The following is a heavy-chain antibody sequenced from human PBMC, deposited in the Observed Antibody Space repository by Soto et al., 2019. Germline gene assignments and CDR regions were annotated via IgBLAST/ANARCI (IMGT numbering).Heavy chain of an antibody. Sequence: GGSLRLSCAASGFTFSSYAIHWVRQAPGKGLEWVAVISYDGSNKYYADSVKGRFTISRDNSKNTLYLQMNSLRAEDTAVYYCARDNLGYCSGGSCYSGAEYFQHWGQGTPVTVSS. D-gene: IGHD2-15*01. J-gene: IGHJ1*01. CDR2: ISYDGSNK. V-gene: IGHV3-30-3*01. CDR1: GFTFSSYA. CDR3: ARDNLGYCSGGSCYSGAEYFQH.